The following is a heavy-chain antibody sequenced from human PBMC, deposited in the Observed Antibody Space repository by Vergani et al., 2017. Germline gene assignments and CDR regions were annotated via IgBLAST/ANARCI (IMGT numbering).Heavy chain of an antibody. V-gene: IGHV3-74*03. D-gene: IGHD3-9*01. Sequence: DVHLAESGGGFFQPGGSLRLSCSASGFSFNSYWMHWVRQVPGKGLLWVSRTKRDGSITAYADSVKGRFTISRDNAQNTLYLQMNSLRVEDTGVYYCARARCIETCYMSNWLDSWGQGTLVTVSS. CDR3: ARARCIETCYMSNWLDS. J-gene: IGHJ5*01. CDR2: TKRDGSIT. CDR1: GFSFNSYW.